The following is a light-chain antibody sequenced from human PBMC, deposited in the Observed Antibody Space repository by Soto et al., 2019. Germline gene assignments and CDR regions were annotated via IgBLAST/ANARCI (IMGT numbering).Light chain of an antibody. CDR2: KAS. J-gene: IGKJ1*01. Sequence: DIQMTQSPSTLSASVGDRVTITCRASQSISSWLAWYQQKPGKAPKLLIYKASTSESGVPSRFSGSGSGTEFPITSSSLPPDDAATYYCQHYSGYGTFGQGTKVEIK. CDR3: QHYSGYGT. CDR1: QSISSW. V-gene: IGKV1-5*03.